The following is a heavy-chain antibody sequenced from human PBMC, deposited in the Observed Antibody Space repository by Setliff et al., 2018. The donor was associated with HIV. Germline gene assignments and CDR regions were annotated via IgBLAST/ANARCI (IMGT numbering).Heavy chain of an antibody. Sequence: ASVKVSCKASGYTFTSYGISWVRQAPGQGLEWMGWISAYNGNTNYAPKLQGRVTMTTDTSTSTAYMELRSLRSDDTAVYYCASSLMITFGGRPDYDDAFDIWGQVTMVTVSS. J-gene: IGHJ3*02. CDR3: ASSLMITFGGRPDYDDAFDI. D-gene: IGHD3-16*01. CDR1: GYTFTSYG. CDR2: ISAYNGNT. V-gene: IGHV1-18*01.